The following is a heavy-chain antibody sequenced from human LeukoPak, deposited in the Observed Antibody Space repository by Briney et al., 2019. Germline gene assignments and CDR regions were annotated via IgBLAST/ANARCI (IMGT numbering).Heavy chain of an antibody. Sequence: PSETLSLTCTVSGGSISSFFWSWIRQPAGKALEWIGRIYSSGAPNYNPSLKSRVTMSVDTSKNQFSLKLSSVTAADTAFYYCVRDRDIIRPNSFDIWGQGTMVTVSS. D-gene: IGHD3-3*01. V-gene: IGHV4-4*07. J-gene: IGHJ3*02. CDR1: GGSISSFF. CDR2: IYSSGAP. CDR3: VRDRDIIRPNSFDI.